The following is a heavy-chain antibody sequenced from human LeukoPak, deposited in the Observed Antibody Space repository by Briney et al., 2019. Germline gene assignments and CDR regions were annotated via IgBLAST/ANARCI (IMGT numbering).Heavy chain of an antibody. CDR1: GFTFIIYE. CDR2: ISSSGSTI. D-gene: IGHD3-10*02. Sequence: GGSLRLSCAASGFTFIIYEMKWVRQAPGKGLECVSYISSSGSTIYYADSGTGRFTSSRDNAKNSLYLQMNSLRAEDTAVYYCAELGITMIGGVWGKGTTVTISS. CDR3: AELGITMIGGV. J-gene: IGHJ6*04. V-gene: IGHV3-48*03.